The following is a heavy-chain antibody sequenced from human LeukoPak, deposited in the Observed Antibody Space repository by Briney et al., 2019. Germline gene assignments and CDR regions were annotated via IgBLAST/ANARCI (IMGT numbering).Heavy chain of an antibody. D-gene: IGHD3-10*01. J-gene: IGHJ4*02. V-gene: IGHV3-9*01. Sequence: GGSLRFSCAGSGFTFDDYAMHWVRQAPGKGLEWVSGISWNSGSIDYADSVKGRFTISRDNAKNSLYLQMNSLRAEDTALYYCAKEVVYGSGTYYDYWGREPWSPSPQ. CDR1: GFTFDDYA. CDR2: ISWNSGSI. CDR3: AKEVVYGSGTYYDY.